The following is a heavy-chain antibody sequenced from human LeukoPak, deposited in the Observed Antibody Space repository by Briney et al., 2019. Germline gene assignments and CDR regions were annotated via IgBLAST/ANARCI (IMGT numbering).Heavy chain of an antibody. Sequence: ASVKVSCKVSGYTLTELSMHWVRQTPGKGLEWMGGFDPEDGETLYAQKFQDRFTMTEDTSTDTAYMELSSLRSEDTAVYYCATDQRGAGLGFRYGSGSYNGMDVWGQGTTVTVSS. CDR2: FDPEDGET. CDR3: ATDQRGAGLGFRYGSGSYNGMDV. CDR1: GYTLTELS. D-gene: IGHD3-10*01. J-gene: IGHJ6*02. V-gene: IGHV1-24*01.